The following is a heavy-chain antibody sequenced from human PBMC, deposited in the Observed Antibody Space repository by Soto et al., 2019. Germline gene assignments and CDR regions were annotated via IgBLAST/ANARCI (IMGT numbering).Heavy chain of an antibody. V-gene: IGHV1-69*02. CDR2: IIPILGIA. CDR3: ARSEMATTRDAYYYYGMDV. J-gene: IGHJ6*02. CDR1: GGTFSSYT. Sequence: QVQLVQSGAEVKKPGSSVKVSCKASGGTFSSYTISWVRQAPGQGLEWMGRIIPILGIANYAQKFQGRVTITADKSTSTAYMELSSLRSEDTAVYYCARSEMATTRDAYYYYGMDVWGQVTTVTVSS. D-gene: IGHD5-12*01.